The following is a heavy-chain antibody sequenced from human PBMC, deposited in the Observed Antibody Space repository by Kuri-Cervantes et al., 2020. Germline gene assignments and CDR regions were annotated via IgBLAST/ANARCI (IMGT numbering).Heavy chain of an antibody. Sequence: SVKVSCKASGGTFSSYAISWVRQAPGQGLEWMGGIIPIFGTANYAQKFQGRVTITADESTSTAYMELRSLRPDDTAVYYCARGGGVTGGYFDLWGRGTLVTVSS. CDR1: GGTFSSYA. J-gene: IGHJ2*01. CDR2: IIPIFGTA. V-gene: IGHV1-69*13. CDR3: ARGGGVTGGYFDL. D-gene: IGHD2-21*02.